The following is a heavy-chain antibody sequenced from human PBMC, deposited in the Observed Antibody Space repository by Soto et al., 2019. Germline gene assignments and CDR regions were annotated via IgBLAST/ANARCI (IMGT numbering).Heavy chain of an antibody. CDR2: IIPSYDRT. J-gene: IGHJ4*02. CDR1: GDAFQSYA. CDR3: ARDPTNDYGDDTFDY. D-gene: IGHD4-17*01. V-gene: IGHV1-69*06. Sequence: QVQLLQSGSEVKKPGSSVKVSCKASGDAFQSYAIHWVRQAPGQGLEYMGRIIPSYDRTKYAQKFQGRLTVTADMYTSTVYMELSSLRSEDTAVYYCARDPTNDYGDDTFDYWGQGTKVIVSS.